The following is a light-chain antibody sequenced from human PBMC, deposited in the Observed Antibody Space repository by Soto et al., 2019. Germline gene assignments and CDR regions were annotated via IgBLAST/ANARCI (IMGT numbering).Light chain of an antibody. Sequence: SVLRQPPSVSWAPGQRVTISCTVTSSNIGAGQDVHWYRQLPGAAPKFLISDSNNRASGVPDRFSVSKSGDSASLAITGLRAEDEGDYFCQSYGTSLSGLYVFGTGTKVTVL. J-gene: IGLJ1*01. CDR2: DSN. V-gene: IGLV1-40*01. CDR3: QSYGTSLSGLYV. CDR1: SSNIGAGQD.